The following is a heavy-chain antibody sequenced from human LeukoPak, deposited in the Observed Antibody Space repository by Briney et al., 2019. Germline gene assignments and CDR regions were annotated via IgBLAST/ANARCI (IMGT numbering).Heavy chain of an antibody. CDR2: IYYSGST. V-gene: IGHV4-39*01. J-gene: IGHJ4*02. Sequence: SETLSLTCTVSGGSISSSSYYWGWIRQPPGKGLEWIGSIYYSGSTYYNPSLKSRVTISVDTSKNQFSLKLSSVTAADTAVYYCARGLRFLEWLSSSTYDYWGQGTLVTVSS. CDR3: ARGLRFLEWLSSSTYDY. D-gene: IGHD3-3*01. CDR1: GGSISSSSYY.